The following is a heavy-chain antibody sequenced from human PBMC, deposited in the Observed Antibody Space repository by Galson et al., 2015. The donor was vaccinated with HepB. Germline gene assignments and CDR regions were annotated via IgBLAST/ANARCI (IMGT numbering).Heavy chain of an antibody. V-gene: IGHV1-18*01. CDR2: ISGYNGDT. CDR1: GYTFTDYS. J-gene: IGHJ4*02. Sequence: QSGAEVKKPGASVKVSCKASGYTFTDYSFNWVRQAPGQGLEWMGWISGYNGDTNYAPNFYGRATMTTDTSTNTAYLELRSLRSDDTAVYYCARVQAPRWLHGANHYWGQGTLVTVSS. D-gene: IGHD5-24*01. CDR3: ARVQAPRWLHGANHY.